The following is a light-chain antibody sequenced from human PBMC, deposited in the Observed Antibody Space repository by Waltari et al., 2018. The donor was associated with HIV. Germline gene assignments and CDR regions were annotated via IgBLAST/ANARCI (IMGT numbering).Light chain of an antibody. CDR1: TSNVGSNP. V-gene: IGLV1-44*01. CDR3: AARDDSLNVWV. Sequence: QSFLTQPPSASGTPGRSVVISCSGNTSNVGSNPVNWYRQVPGTAPKLLMFSKNQRPSGVTDRFSGSKSGTSASLAIKGLQSEDEADYYCAARDDSLNVWVFGGGTKLTVL. CDR2: SKN. J-gene: IGLJ3*02.